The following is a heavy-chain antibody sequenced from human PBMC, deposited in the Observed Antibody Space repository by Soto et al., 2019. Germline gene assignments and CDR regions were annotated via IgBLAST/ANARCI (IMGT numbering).Heavy chain of an antibody. D-gene: IGHD1-1*01. CDR3: TGNADGY. J-gene: IGHJ4*02. CDR2: IRSKANNYAT. V-gene: IGHV3-73*02. CDR1: GFTFSGSA. Sequence: EVQLVESGGGLVQPGGSLKLSCAASGFTFSGSAMHWVRQASGKGLKWVGRIRSKANNYATEYAASVKGRFTISRDDSKNTAYLQMNSLKTEDTAVYYCTGNADGYWGQGTLVTVSS.